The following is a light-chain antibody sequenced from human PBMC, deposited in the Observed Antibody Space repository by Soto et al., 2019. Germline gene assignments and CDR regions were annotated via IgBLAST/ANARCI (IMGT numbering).Light chain of an antibody. CDR1: SSNIGAGYD. CDR2: GNS. CDR3: QSHDSSLSSYV. Sequence: QSVLTQPPSVSGAPGQGVTISCTGRSSNIGAGYDVHWYQQLPGTAPKLLIYGNSNRPSGVPDRFSGSKSGTSAALAITGLQAEDEADYYCQSHDSSLSSYVFGTGTKVTV. J-gene: IGLJ1*01. V-gene: IGLV1-40*01.